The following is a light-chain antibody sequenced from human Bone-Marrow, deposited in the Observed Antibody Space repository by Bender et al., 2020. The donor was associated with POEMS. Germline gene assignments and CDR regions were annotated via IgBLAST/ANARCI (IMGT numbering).Light chain of an antibody. J-gene: IGLJ3*02. Sequence: QSVLTQPPSVSAAPGQKVTISCSGSSSNIGNNWVSWYQQVPGKAPKLLIFDNRDRPSGIPDRFTGSKSDTSATLDITGLQSGDEADYYCGTGDSSLKTWVFGGGTKLTVL. CDR3: GTGDSSLKTWV. V-gene: IGLV1-51*01. CDR1: SSNIGNNW. CDR2: DNR.